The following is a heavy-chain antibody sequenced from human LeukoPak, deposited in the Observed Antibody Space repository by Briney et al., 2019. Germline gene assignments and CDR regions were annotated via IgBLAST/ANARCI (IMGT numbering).Heavy chain of an antibody. V-gene: IGHV4-61*01. CDR2: IYYSGST. CDR1: GGSISSGSYY. Sequence: PSQTLSLTCTVSGGSISSGSYYWSWIRQPPGKGLEWIGYIYYSGSTNYNPSLKSRVTISVDTSKNQFSLKLSSVTAADTAVYYCARVRGSYESSYFDYWGQGTLVTVSS. J-gene: IGHJ4*02. CDR3: ARVRGSYESSYFDY. D-gene: IGHD1-26*01.